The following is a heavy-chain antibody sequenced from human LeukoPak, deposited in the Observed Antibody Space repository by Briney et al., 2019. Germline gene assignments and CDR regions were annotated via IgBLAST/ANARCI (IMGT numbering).Heavy chain of an antibody. Sequence: SETLSLTCTVSGGSISGYYWSWIRQPAGKGREWIGRIYTIGSDDYNPSLKSRVTMSVDTSKNQFSLKLSSVTAADTAVYYCARDGPATIPFDYWGQGTLVTVSS. CDR3: ARDGPATIPFDY. V-gene: IGHV4-4*07. CDR2: IYTIGSD. J-gene: IGHJ4*02. D-gene: IGHD5-24*01. CDR1: GGSISGYY.